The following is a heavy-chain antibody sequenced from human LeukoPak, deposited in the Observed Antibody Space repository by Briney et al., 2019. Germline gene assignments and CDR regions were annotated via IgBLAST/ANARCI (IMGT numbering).Heavy chain of an antibody. J-gene: IGHJ5*02. CDR1: GYSISSIHC. D-gene: IGHD1-1*01. CDR3: ARVHWAFLEPAGFDP. Sequence: PSETLSLTCTVSGYSISSIHCWGWIRQPPGKGLEWIGSICQSGSTYYSPSLKSRVILSLDTSKNQFSLRLSSVTAADTAVYYCARVHWAFLEPAGFDPWAREPWSPSPQ. CDR2: ICQSGST. V-gene: IGHV4-38-2*02.